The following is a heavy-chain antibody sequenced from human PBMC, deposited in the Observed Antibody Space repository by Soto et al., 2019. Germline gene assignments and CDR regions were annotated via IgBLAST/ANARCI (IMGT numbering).Heavy chain of an antibody. D-gene: IGHD2-15*01. Sequence: GGSLKLSCAASGFTFSSYGMHWVRQAPGKGLEWVAVIWYDGSNKYYADSVKGRFTISRDNSKNTLYLQMNSLRAEDTAVYYCARDPYCSGGSCWSYYYYGMDVWGQGTTVTVSS. J-gene: IGHJ6*02. CDR3: ARDPYCSGGSCWSYYYYGMDV. CDR1: GFTFSSYG. V-gene: IGHV3-33*01. CDR2: IWYDGSNK.